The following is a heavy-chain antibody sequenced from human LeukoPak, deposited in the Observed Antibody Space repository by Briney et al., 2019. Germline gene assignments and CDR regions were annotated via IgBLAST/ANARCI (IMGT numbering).Heavy chain of an antibody. Sequence: PSETLSLTCAVSDGSISSPNWWNWVRPPPGKGLEWIGEIYHSGDVNYNPSLKTRVTISLDKSKNRFSLKLSSVTAADTAVYYCAKRKSGYVDYWGQGTLVTVSS. V-gene: IGHV4-4*02. CDR3: AKRKSGYVDY. J-gene: IGHJ4*02. CDR2: IYHSGDV. CDR1: DGSISSPNW.